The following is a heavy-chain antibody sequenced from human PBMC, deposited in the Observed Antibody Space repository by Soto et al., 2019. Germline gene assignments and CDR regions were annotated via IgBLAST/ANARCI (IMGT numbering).Heavy chain of an antibody. D-gene: IGHD3-10*01. J-gene: IGHJ6*02. CDR3: AKDIRTRGYYGLDV. V-gene: IGHV3-11*01. CDR1: GFTFSDYY. CDR2: ISSSGST. Sequence: GGSLRLTCAASGFTFSDYYMSWIRQTPGKGLEWVSYISSSGSTSYADSVKGRFTISRDNSKDSLFLQMSSLRPGDSALYYCAKDIRTRGYYGLDVWGQGTAVTVSS.